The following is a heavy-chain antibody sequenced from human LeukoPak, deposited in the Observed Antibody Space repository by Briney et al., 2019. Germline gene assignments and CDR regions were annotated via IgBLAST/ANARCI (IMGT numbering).Heavy chain of an antibody. CDR1: RYTFTGYY. V-gene: IGHV1-2*02. Sequence: GSSVTASCKASRYTFTGYYMHWVRPAPGQGLEWMGWINPNSGGTNYAQKFQGRVTMTRDTSITTAYMELSRLSSDDTAVYYCARHPGKVTNDWYFDLWGRG. CDR3: ARHPGKVTNDWYFDL. CDR2: INPNSGGT. D-gene: IGHD4-23*01. J-gene: IGHJ2*01.